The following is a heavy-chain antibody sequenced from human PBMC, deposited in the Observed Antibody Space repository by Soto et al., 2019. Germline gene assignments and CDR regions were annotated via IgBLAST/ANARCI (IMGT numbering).Heavy chain of an antibody. V-gene: IGHV2-5*02. CDR1: GFSLITDGVS. J-gene: IGHJ6*02. CDR2: ISGDDEK. D-gene: IGHD3-16*01. Sequence: QITLKESGPPQVKPTQTLTLTCTFSGFSLITDGVSVAWIRQPPGKALEWLALISGDDEKRYSPSLKSRLTITKDTTKNQVVFTMTNMDPLDTATYYCSHRRGMIMDVWGQGTTVTVSS. CDR3: SHRRGMIMDV.